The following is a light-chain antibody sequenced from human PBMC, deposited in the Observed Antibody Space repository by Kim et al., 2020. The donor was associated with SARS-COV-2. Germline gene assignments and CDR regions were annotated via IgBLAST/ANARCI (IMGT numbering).Light chain of an antibody. Sequence: SQGERATLSCRASQSVGASYLAWCQQKPSQAPRPLILGASARATGIADRFRASGSGTDFSLTVSRLEPKVFAVYYCQKYGTSPLTFGGGTKVYIK. CDR2: GAS. CDR3: QKYGTSPLT. J-gene: IGKJ4*01. V-gene: IGKV3-20*01. CDR1: QSVGASY.